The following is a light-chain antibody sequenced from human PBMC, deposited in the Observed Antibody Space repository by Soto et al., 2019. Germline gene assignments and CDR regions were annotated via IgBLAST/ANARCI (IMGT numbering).Light chain of an antibody. Sequence: DIQMTQSPSSLSASVGDRVTITCRASQSISRYLNWYQHKPGKAPKLLIYAASSLQSGVPSRFSGTESGTDFTLTITTLQPDDFATYFCQHYRRNTWSFGPGTKVDIK. CDR3: QHYRRNTWS. CDR1: QSISRY. CDR2: AAS. J-gene: IGKJ1*01. V-gene: IGKV1-39*01.